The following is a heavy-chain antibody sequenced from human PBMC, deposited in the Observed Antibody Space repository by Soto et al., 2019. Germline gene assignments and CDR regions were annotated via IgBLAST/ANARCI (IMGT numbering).Heavy chain of an antibody. Sequence: SETLSLTCAVYGGSFSGYYWSWIRQPPGKGLEWIGEINHSGSTNYNPSLKSRVTISVDTSKNQFSLKLSSVTAADTAVYYCARGYSSSWYTQNYYYYYGMDVWGQGTTVTVSS. CDR3: ARGYSSSWYTQNYYYYYGMDV. CDR1: GGSFSGYY. J-gene: IGHJ6*02. D-gene: IGHD6-13*01. V-gene: IGHV4-34*01. CDR2: INHSGST.